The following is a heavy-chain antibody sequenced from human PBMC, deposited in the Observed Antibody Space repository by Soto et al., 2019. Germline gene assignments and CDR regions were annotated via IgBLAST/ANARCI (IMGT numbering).Heavy chain of an antibody. CDR3: LSVGSILAAGMPAY. J-gene: IGHJ4*02. CDR2: ISGSGSTI. Sequence: GSLRLSCAASGFTFSHYYMSCFRQAPGKGLEWVSYISGSGSTIHDADSVKGRFTISRDNAKNSLYLQMNSLRAEDTAVYYCLSVGSILAAGMPAYWRQGSLVTVAS. D-gene: IGHD6-13*01. V-gene: IGHV3-11*01. CDR1: GFTFSHYY.